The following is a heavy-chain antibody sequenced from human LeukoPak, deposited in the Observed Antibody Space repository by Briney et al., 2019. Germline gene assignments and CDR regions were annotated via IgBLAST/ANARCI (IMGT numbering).Heavy chain of an antibody. CDR3: ARVYYDSSGYYPFDY. J-gene: IGHJ4*02. CDR1: GGSISSGSYY. Sequence: SQTLSLTCTVSGGSISSGSYYWSWIRQPAGKGLEWIGRIYTSGSTNYNPSLKSRATISVDTSKNQFSLKLSSVTAADTAVYYCARVYYDSSGYYPFDYWGQGTLVTVSS. D-gene: IGHD3-22*01. V-gene: IGHV4-61*02. CDR2: IYTSGST.